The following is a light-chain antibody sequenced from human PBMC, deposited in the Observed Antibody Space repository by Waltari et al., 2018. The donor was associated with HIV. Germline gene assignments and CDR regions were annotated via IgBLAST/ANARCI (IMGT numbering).Light chain of an antibody. J-gene: IGKJ2*01. Sequence: DIQMTQPTPTLSASVGDRVTITCRASQSISNWLVWYQQKPGKAPKMLIYKASTLERGVPSRFSGSGSGTEFALTITSLQPDDFATYYCQQYNNYPYTFGQGTKLEI. V-gene: IGKV1-5*03. CDR1: QSISNW. CDR2: KAS. CDR3: QQYNNYPYT.